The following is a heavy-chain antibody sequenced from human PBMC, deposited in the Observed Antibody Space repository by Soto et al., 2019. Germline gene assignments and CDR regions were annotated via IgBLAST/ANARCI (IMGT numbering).Heavy chain of an antibody. CDR2: IYYSGST. J-gene: IGHJ5*02. V-gene: IGHV4-39*01. D-gene: IGHD6-19*01. Sequence: KTSETLSLTCTVSGGSISSSSYYWGWIRQPPGKGLEWIGSIYYSGSTYYNPSLKSRVTISVDTSKNQFSLRLSSVTAADTAVYYCARHSAPRWLVPGQVEMATMRYSWFDPWGQGTLVTVSS. CDR3: ARHSAPRWLVPGQVEMATMRYSWFDP. CDR1: GGSISSSSYY.